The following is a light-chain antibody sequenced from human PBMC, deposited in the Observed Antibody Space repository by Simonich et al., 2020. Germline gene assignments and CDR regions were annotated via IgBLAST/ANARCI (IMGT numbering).Light chain of an antibody. V-gene: IGKV4-1*01. CDR1: QSVLYSSNNNNY. CDR2: WAP. CDR3: QQYYSTPNT. J-gene: IGKJ2*01. Sequence: DIVMTQSPDSLAVSLGERATINCKSSQSVLYSSNNNNYLAWYQQKPGQLPKLLIYWAPTRSPGVPDRFSGSGSGTDFTLTISSRQAEDVAVYYCQQYYSTPNTFGQGTKLEIK.